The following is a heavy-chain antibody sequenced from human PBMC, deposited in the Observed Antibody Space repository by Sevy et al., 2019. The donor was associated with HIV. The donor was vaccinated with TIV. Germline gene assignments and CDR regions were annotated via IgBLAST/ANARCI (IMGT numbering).Heavy chain of an antibody. CDR3: AILHYYDSSCYYIGAYFFDN. CDR2: ISGSGGST. CDR1: GFTFSSYA. J-gene: IGHJ4*02. V-gene: IGHV3-23*01. D-gene: IGHD3-22*01. Sequence: GGSLRLSCAASGFTFSSYAMSWVRQAPGKGLEWVSAISGSGGSTYYADSVKGRFTISRDNSKNTLYLQMNSLRAEDMAVYYCAILHYYDSSCYYIGAYFFDNWGQGTLVTVSS.